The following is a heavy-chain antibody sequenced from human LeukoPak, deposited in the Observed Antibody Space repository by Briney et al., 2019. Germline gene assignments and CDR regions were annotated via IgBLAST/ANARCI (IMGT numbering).Heavy chain of an antibody. Sequence: GASVKVPCKASGYTFTSYDINWVRQATGQGLEWMGWMNPNSGNTGYAQKFQGRVTIARNTSISTAYMELSSLRSEDTAVYYCARGLDTSSSSLSSDYWGQGTLVTVSS. D-gene: IGHD6-6*01. J-gene: IGHJ4*02. CDR3: ARGLDTSSSSLSSDY. V-gene: IGHV1-8*03. CDR2: MNPNSGNT. CDR1: GYTFTSYD.